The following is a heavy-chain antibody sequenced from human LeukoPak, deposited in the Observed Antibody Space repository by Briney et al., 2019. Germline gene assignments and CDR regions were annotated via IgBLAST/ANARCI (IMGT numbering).Heavy chain of an antibody. Sequence: QAGGSLRLSCVPSEFIFSDYWMSWVRQAPGKGLEWVANIKQGGREEKYVGSVKGRFAISRDDAKSTLYLQMDSLSGDDTAVYYCARDNGGWFDSWGRGTLVIVSS. CDR3: ARDNGGWFDS. V-gene: IGHV3-7*03. D-gene: IGHD3-10*01. J-gene: IGHJ5*01. CDR1: EFIFSDYW. CDR2: IKQGGREE.